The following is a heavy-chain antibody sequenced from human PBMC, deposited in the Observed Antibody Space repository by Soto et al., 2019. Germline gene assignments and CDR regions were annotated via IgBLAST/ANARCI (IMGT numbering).Heavy chain of an antibody. CDR2: IYYSGST. V-gene: IGHV4-59*01. CDR3: ASNELDYYDSSGSPNAFDI. Sequence: QVQLQESGPGLVKPSETLSLTCTVSGGSISSYYWSWIRQPPGKGLEWIGYIYYSGSTNYNPSLXGRVTISVDTXXNXFXXKLSSVTAADTAVYYCASNELDYYDSSGSPNAFDIWGQGTMVTVSS. J-gene: IGHJ3*02. CDR1: GGSISSYY. D-gene: IGHD3-22*01.